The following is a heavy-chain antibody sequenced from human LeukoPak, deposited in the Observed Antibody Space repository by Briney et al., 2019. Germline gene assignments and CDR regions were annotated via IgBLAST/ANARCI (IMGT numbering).Heavy chain of an antibody. J-gene: IGHJ5*02. CDR1: GFTFSSYA. V-gene: IGHV3-64*01. Sequence: GGSLRLSCAASGFTFSSYAMHWVRQAPGKGLEYVSAISSNGGSTYYANSVKGRFTISRDNAKNSLYLQMNSLRDDDMALYYCARGNSGSYSQDWFDPWGQGTLVTVSS. CDR3: ARGNSGSYSQDWFDP. CDR2: ISSNGGST. D-gene: IGHD1-26*01.